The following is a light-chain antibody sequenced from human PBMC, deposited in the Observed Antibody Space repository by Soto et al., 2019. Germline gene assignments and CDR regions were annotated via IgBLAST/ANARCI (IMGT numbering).Light chain of an antibody. Sequence: QSALTQPPSASGSPGQSVTISCTGTSSDVGGYNYVSWYQQHPGKAPKLMIYDVSKRPSGVPDRFSGSKSGNTASLTVSGLQAEDEADYYCSSYAGSNGVVFGGGTQLTV. J-gene: IGLJ2*01. CDR1: SSDVGGYNY. CDR2: DVS. CDR3: SSYAGSNGVV. V-gene: IGLV2-8*01.